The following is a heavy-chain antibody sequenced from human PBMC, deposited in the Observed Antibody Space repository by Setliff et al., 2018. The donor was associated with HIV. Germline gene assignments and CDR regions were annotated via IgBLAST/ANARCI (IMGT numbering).Heavy chain of an antibody. D-gene: IGHD1-7*01. CDR3: ARVWEWNYDLGY. V-gene: IGHV1-18*01. CDR2: ISAYNGNT. Sequence: ASVKVSCKASGYTFTSYGISWVRQAPGQGLEWMGWISAYNGNTNYAQKLQGRVTMTRDTSTSTAYMELRSLRSDDTAVYYCARVWEWNYDLGYWGQGMLVTVSS. J-gene: IGHJ4*02. CDR1: GYTFTSYG.